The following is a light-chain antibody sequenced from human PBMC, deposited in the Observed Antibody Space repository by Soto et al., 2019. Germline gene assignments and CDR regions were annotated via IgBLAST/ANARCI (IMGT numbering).Light chain of an antibody. V-gene: IGLV2-14*01. CDR1: SSDVGGYNY. Sequence: QSVLTQPASVSGSPGQSITISCTGASSDVGGYNYVSWYQQYPGKAPKLIIYEVSSRPSGVSNRFSGSKSGNTASLTISGLQAEDEADYYCSSYASSNTYVFGTGTKLTV. CDR2: EVS. J-gene: IGLJ1*01. CDR3: SSYASSNTYV.